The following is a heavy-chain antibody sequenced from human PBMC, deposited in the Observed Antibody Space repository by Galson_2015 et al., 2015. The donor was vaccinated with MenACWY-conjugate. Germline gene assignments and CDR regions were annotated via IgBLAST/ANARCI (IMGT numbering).Heavy chain of an antibody. V-gene: IGHV3-48*04. CDR1: GFTFSAYN. CDR3: LSSGAQPGHY. D-gene: IGHD3-22*01. Sequence: SLRLSCAASGFTFSAYNMNWVRQAPGKGLEWISFISRSSDSIHYAGSFKGRFTIARGNTKNSLSLLMNSLRVEDTAVYYCLSSGAQPGHYWGQGTLVTVSS. CDR2: ISRSSDSI. J-gene: IGHJ4*02.